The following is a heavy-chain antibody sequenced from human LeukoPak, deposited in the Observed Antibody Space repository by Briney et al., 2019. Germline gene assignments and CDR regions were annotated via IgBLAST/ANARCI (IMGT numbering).Heavy chain of an antibody. CDR1: GGTFSSYA. Sequence: SVKVSCKASGGTFSSYAISWVRQAPGQGLEWMGGIIPIFGTANYAQKFLGRVTITTDESTSTAYMELSSLRSEDTAVYYCARCSIAAARRQGEYYYYYYMDVWGKGTTVTVSS. CDR2: IIPIFGTA. J-gene: IGHJ6*03. V-gene: IGHV1-69*05. D-gene: IGHD6-13*01. CDR3: ARCSIAAARRQGEYYYYYYMDV.